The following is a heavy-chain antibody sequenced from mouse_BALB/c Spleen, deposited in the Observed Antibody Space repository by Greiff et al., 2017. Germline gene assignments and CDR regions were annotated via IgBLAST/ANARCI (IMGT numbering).Heavy chain of an antibody. J-gene: IGHJ4*01. D-gene: IGHD2-10*01. Sequence: QVQLKESGPELVKPGASVRISCKASGYTFTSYYIHWVKQRPGQGLEWIGWIYPGNVNTKYNEKFKGKATLTADKSSSTAYMQLSSLTSEDSAVYFCARSAYYGNYYAMDYWGQGTSVTVSS. CDR3: ARSAYYGNYYAMDY. V-gene: IGHV1S56*01. CDR2: IYPGNVNT. CDR1: GYTFTSYY.